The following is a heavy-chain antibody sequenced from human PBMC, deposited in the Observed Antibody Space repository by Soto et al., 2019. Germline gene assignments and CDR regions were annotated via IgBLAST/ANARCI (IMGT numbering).Heavy chain of an antibody. V-gene: IGHV2-5*02. CDR3: AHRVLRTVFGLVTTTAIYFDF. CDR1: GFSLTTSGVG. J-gene: IGHJ4*02. D-gene: IGHD3-3*01. CDR2: IYWDDDK. Sequence: QITLNESGPTQVKPRQTLTLTCTFSGFSLTTSGVGVGWIRQSPGKAPEWLAIIYWDDDKRYSPSLKCRLTITKDTSKNQVVLTIADLDPADTATYYCAHRVLRTVFGLVTTTAIYFDFWGQGTPVAVSS.